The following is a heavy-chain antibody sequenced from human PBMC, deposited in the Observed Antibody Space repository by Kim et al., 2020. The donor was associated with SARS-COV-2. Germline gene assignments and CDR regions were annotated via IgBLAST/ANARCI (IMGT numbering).Heavy chain of an antibody. J-gene: IGHJ3*02. CDR2: N. Sequence: NDYAESVKRRITINPDTSKNQFSLQLKSVTPEDTAVYYCALRGTDDAFDIWGQGTMVTVSS. CDR3: ALRGTDDAFDI. V-gene: IGHV6-1*01.